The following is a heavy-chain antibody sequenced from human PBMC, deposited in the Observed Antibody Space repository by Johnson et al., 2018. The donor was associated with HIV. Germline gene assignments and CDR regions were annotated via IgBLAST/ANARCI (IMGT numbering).Heavy chain of an antibody. D-gene: IGHD3-10*01. CDR3: AREQATLWFRASGAPFNI. Sequence: VQLVESGGGLVKPGGSLRLSCAASGFMFSDYYMSWIRQAPGKGLEWISYISSSSANIYYAESVKGRFTISRDNAKNSLYLQMNSLTAEDTAGYYCAREQATLWFRASGAPFNIWGQGTMVTVSS. CDR1: GFMFSDYY. V-gene: IGHV3-11*04. J-gene: IGHJ3*02. CDR2: ISSSSANI.